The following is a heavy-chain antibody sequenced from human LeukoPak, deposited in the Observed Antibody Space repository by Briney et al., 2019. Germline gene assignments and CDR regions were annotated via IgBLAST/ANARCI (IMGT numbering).Heavy chain of an antibody. J-gene: IGHJ1*01. V-gene: IGHV1-69*05. D-gene: IGHD2-15*01. CDR1: GGTFSSYA. CDR2: IIPIFGTA. CDR3: ARETCSGGSCYSTSFGYFQH. Sequence: SVKVSCKASGGTFSSYAISWVRQAPGQGLEWMGRIIPIFGTANYAQKFQGRVTITTDEPTSTAYMELSSLGSEDTAVYYCARETCSGGSCYSTSFGYFQHWGQGTLVTVSS.